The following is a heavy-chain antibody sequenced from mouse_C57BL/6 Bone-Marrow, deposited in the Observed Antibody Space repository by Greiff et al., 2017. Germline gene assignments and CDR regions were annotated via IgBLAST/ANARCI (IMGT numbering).Heavy chain of an antibody. CDR1: GYSITSGYY. V-gene: IGHV3-6*01. CDR3: ARDGAY. CDR2: ISYDGSN. J-gene: IGHJ3*01. Sequence: EVKLMESGPGLVKPSQSLSLTCSVTGYSITSGYYWNWIRQFPGNKLEWMGYISYDGSNNYNPSLKNRISVTRDKSKNQFFLKWNSVTTEDTATYYCARDGAYWGQGTLVTVSA.